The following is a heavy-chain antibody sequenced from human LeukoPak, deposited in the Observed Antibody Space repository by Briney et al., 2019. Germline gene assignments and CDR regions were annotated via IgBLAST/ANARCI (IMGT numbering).Heavy chain of an antibody. CDR3: ARDTAGCDY. D-gene: IGHD2-21*02. Sequence: GGALRPSVEASGFTFFGFWRGGVRRAPGRGVEWVANIKQDGSEKYYGDSVKGRFTISRDNAKNSLYLQMNSLRAEDTAVYFCARDTAGCDYWGQGTLVTVSS. V-gene: IGHV3-7*01. CDR1: GFTFFGFW. CDR2: IKQDGSEK. J-gene: IGHJ4*02.